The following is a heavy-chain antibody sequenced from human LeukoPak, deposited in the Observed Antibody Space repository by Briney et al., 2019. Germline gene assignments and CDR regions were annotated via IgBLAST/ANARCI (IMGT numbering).Heavy chain of an antibody. CDR2: IIPIFGTA. V-gene: IGHV1-69*01. Sequence: SVKVSCKASGGTFSSYAISWVRQAPGQGPEWMGGIIPIFGTANYAQKFQGRVTITADESTSTAYMELSSLRSEDTAVYYCARHMVRGVIEMVFDYWGQGTLVTVSS. CDR3: ARHMVRGVIEMVFDY. J-gene: IGHJ4*02. CDR1: GGTFSSYA. D-gene: IGHD3-10*01.